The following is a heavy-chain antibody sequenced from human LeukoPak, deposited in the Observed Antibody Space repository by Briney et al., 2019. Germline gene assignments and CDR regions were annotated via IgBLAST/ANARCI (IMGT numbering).Heavy chain of an antibody. D-gene: IGHD6-13*01. Sequence: PGGSLKLSCEASGFTFSTYWMSWVRQAPGKGLEWVANIKQDGSEKYYVESVKGRFTISRDNAKNSLYLQMNSLRAEDTAMYYCASDSAGYDYWGQGTLVTVSS. V-gene: IGHV3-7*01. CDR2: IKQDGSEK. CDR1: GFTFSTYW. CDR3: ASDSAGYDY. J-gene: IGHJ4*02.